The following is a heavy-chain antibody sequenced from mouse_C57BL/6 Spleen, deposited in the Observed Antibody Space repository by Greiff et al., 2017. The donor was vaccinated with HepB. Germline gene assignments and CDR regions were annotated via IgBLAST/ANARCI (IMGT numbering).Heavy chain of an antibody. CDR3: AREGQLKYYFDY. V-gene: IGHV1-55*01. J-gene: IGHJ2*01. CDR2: IYPGSGST. CDR1: GYTFTSYW. Sequence: VQLQQSGAELVKPGASVKMSCKASGYTFTSYWITWVKQRPGQGLEWIGDIYPGSGSTNYNEKFKSKATLTVDTSSSTAYMQLSSLTSEDSAVYYCAREGQLKYYFDYWGQGTTLTVSS. D-gene: IGHD3-2*02.